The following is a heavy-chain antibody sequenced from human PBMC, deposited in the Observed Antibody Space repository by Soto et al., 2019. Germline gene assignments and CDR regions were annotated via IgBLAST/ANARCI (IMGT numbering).Heavy chain of an antibody. CDR2: ILSSGGT. CDR3: AKGFSTGMYVDS. J-gene: IGHJ5*01. CDR1: GDSVSSNSYY. Sequence: QVQLQESGPGLVTPSGTLSLTCSVSGDSVSSNSYYWTWIRQPPGKTLEWVGFILSSGGTSTNPSLRGRLSMSFDTSKNQFSMRLTSVTAADTGVYFCAKGFSTGMYVDSWGRGTLVTVSS. D-gene: IGHD6-19*01. V-gene: IGHV4-61*01.